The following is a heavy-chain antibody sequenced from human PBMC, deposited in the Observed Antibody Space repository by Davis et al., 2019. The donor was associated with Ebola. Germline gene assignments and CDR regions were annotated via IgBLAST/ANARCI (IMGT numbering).Heavy chain of an antibody. Sequence: PGGSLRLSCAASGFTFSSYAMHWVRQAPGKGLEYVSAISSNGGSTYYANSVKGRFTISRDNSKNTLYLQMGSLRAEDMAVYYCARVQLGGHYYYYGMDVWGQGTTVTVSS. CDR2: ISSNGGST. CDR1: GFTFSSYA. D-gene: IGHD3-16*01. V-gene: IGHV3-64*01. CDR3: ARVQLGGHYYYYGMDV. J-gene: IGHJ6*02.